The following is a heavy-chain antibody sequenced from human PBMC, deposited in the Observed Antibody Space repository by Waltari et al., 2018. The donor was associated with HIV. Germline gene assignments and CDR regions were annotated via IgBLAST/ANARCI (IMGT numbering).Heavy chain of an antibody. Sequence: QVQLQESGPGLVKPSETLSLTCTVSGGSISSYYWSWIRQPPGKGLEWIGYIYYSGSTNYNPSLKSRVTISVDTSKNQFSLKLSSVTAADTAVYYCASAVESGDGYFYWYFDLWGRGTLVTVSS. D-gene: IGHD5-12*01. V-gene: IGHV4-59*01. CDR1: GGSISSYY. J-gene: IGHJ2*01. CDR2: IYYSGST. CDR3: ASAVESGDGYFYWYFDL.